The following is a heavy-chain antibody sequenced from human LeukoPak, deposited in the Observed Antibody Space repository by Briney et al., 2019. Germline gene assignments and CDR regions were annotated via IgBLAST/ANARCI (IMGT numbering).Heavy chain of an antibody. CDR3: ASLAINY. J-gene: IGHJ4*02. CDR2: TRNKANSYTT. Sequence: GGSLRLSCAASGFTFSDHYMDWVRQAPGKGLEWVGRTRNKANSYTTEYAASVKGRFTISRDDSKNSLYLQMNSLKTEDTAVYYCASLAINYWGKGTLVTVSS. V-gene: IGHV3-72*01. CDR1: GFTFSDHY. D-gene: IGHD5-12*01.